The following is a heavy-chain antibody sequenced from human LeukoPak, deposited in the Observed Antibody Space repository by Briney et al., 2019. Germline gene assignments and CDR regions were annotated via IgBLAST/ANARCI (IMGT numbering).Heavy chain of an antibody. CDR2: ISVSGDST. J-gene: IGHJ4*02. Sequence: GGSLRLSCAASGFTFNSYLMSWVRQAPGKELEWVSGISVSGDSTYYGDSVKGRFTISRDNSKNTLYLQINSLRAEGTAVYYCAKDWGFSSSPIFDYWGQGTLVLVSS. CDR3: AKDWGFSSSPIFDY. V-gene: IGHV3-23*01. CDR1: GFTFNSYL. D-gene: IGHD6-13*01.